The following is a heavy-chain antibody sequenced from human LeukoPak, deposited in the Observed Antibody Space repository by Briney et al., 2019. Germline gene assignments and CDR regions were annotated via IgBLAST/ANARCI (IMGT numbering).Heavy chain of an antibody. CDR2: IRYDGSNK. Sequence: GGSLRLSCAASGFSFISYAMHWVRQAPGKGLEWVAFIRYDGSNKYYADSVKGRFTISRDNSKNTLYLQMNSLRAEDTAVYYCAKDGTGSGYYRFDYWGQGTLVTVSS. CDR3: AKDGTGSGYYRFDY. V-gene: IGHV3-30*02. CDR1: GFSFISYA. J-gene: IGHJ4*02. D-gene: IGHD3-22*01.